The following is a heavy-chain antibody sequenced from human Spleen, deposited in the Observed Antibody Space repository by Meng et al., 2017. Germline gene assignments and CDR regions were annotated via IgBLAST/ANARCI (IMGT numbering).Heavy chain of an antibody. D-gene: IGHD1-7*01. CDR2: INHSGIT. Sequence: QVQLQQWGAGLLKPSETLSLTCAVGGGSFSDYCLKGLEWFGDINHSGITHYNPSLKRRLSISKDPSKNQWSLRLSSVTAADTAVYYCARGPWLNWNYPAYFQHWGQGTLVTVSS. V-gene: IGHV4-34*01. CDR1: GGSFSDYC. CDR3: ARGPWLNWNYPAYFQH. J-gene: IGHJ1*01.